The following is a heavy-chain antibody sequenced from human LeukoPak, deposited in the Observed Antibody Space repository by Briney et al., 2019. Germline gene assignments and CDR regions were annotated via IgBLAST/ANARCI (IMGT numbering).Heavy chain of an antibody. V-gene: IGHV3-53*01. CDR2: IYGGGST. CDR1: GFTVSSNY. D-gene: IGHD5-12*01. J-gene: IGHJ3*02. CDR3: ARDRDGQPAPNIVATMYAFDI. Sequence: PGGSLRLSCAASGFTVSSNYMSWVRQAPGKGLEWVSVIYGGGSTYYADSVKGRFTISRDNSKNTLYLQMNSLRAEDTAVYYCARDRDGQPAPNIVATMYAFDIWGQGTMVTVSS.